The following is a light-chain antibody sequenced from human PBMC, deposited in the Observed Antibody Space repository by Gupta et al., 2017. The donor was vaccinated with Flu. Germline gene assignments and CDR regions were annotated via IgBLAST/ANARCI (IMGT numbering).Light chain of an antibody. J-gene: IGKJ4*01. Sequence: DLVLTPSPLSLPVTPGEPASISCRSSQSLLHSNGYNYLDWYLQKPGQSPQPLIYLGSNRASGVPDRFSGSGSGTDFTLKISRVEAEDVGVYYCMQALQTPLTFGGGTKVEIK. CDR1: QSLLHSNGYNY. V-gene: IGKV2-28*01. CDR3: MQALQTPLT. CDR2: LGS.